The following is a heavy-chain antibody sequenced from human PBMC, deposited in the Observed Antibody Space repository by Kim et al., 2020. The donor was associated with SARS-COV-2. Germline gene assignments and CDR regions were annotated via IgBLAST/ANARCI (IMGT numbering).Heavy chain of an antibody. CDR1: GFTFSNAW. V-gene: IGHV3-15*01. D-gene: IGHD5-18*01. CDR3: TTTTHTGDRQYFHY. Sequence: GGSLRLSCAASGFTFSNAWMAWVRQPPGKGLEWVGRIRSNADGGTTEYAASVRGRLTVSRDDSKDTLYLQMNSLNIEDTAVYYCTTTTHTGDRQYFHYWGQGTLVTVSS. J-gene: IGHJ1*01. CDR2: IRSNADGGTT.